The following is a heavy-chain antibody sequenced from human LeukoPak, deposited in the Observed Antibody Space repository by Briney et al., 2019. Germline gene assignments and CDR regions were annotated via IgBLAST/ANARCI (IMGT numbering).Heavy chain of an antibody. J-gene: IGHJ4*02. V-gene: IGHV3-7*01. Sequence: GGSLRLSCAASGFTFSSYWMSWVRQAPGKGLEWVANIKQDGSEKYYVDSVKGRFTISRDNAKNSLYLQMNSLRAEDTAVYYCERDDYGDYVGYWGQGTLVTVSS. CDR2: IKQDGSEK. CDR1: GFTFSSYW. CDR3: ERDDYGDYVGY. D-gene: IGHD4-17*01.